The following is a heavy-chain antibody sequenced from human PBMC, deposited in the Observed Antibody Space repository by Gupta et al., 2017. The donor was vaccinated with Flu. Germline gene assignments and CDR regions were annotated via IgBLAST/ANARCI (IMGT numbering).Heavy chain of an antibody. CDR2: INPNSGGT. CDR3: ARARPAAAAKRGLYYYGMDV. V-gene: IGHV1-2*02. Sequence: MHWVRQAPGQGLEWMGWINPNSGGTNYAQKFQGRVTMTRDTSISTAYMELSRLRSDDTAVYYCARARPAAAAKRGLYYYGMDVWGQGHTV. D-gene: IGHD6-13*01. J-gene: IGHJ6*02.